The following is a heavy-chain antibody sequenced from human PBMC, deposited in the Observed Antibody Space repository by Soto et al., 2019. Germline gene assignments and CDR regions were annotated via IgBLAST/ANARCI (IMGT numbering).Heavy chain of an antibody. J-gene: IGHJ4*02. CDR1: EFTFSSYA. CDR2: ISYDGSNK. CDR3: ARGLYYYDSSGYYVNIYYFDF. Sequence: TGGSLGLSCAASEFTFSSYAMNGFRQAPGKGLEWVAVISYDGSNKYYADSVKGRFTISRDNDKNKLYLQMNSLRAEDKAVYYCARGLYYYDSSGYYVNIYYFDFWGQGTLVTVSS. V-gene: IGHV3-30-3*01. D-gene: IGHD3-22*01.